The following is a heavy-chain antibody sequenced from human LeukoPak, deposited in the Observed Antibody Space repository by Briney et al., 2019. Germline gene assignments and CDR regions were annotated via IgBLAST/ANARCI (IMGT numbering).Heavy chain of an antibody. V-gene: IGHV4-39*07. Sequence: SDTLSLTCTVSGGSISSGSYYWGWIRQPPGKGLEWIGSIYYRGSTYYNPSLKSRVTISVDTSKNQFSLKLSSVTAADTAVYYCARISLTGYAPISGYFDYWGQGTLVTVSS. D-gene: IGHD3-9*01. CDR2: IYYRGST. J-gene: IGHJ4*02. CDR1: GGSISSGSYY. CDR3: ARISLTGYAPISGYFDY.